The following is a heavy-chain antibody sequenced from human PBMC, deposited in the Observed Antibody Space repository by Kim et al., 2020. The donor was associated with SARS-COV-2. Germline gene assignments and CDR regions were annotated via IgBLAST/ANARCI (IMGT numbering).Heavy chain of an antibody. CDR1: GFTFSSYA. V-gene: IGHV3-23*01. CDR2: ISGSGGST. D-gene: IGHD2-15*01. CDR3: AKDGHSITDIVVVVAD. J-gene: IGHJ4*02. Sequence: GGSLRLSCAASGFTFSSYAMSWVRQAPGKGLEWVSAISGSGGSTYYADSVKGRFTFSRDNSKNTLYLQMNSLRAEDTAVYYCAKDGHSITDIVVVVADWGQGTLVTVSS.